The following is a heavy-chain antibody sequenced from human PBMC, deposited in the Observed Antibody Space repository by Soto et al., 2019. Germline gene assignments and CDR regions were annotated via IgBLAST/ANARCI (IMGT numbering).Heavy chain of an antibody. CDR2: ISGSGGST. Sequence: GGSLRLSCAASGFTFSSYGMSWVRQAPGKGLEWVSAISGSGGSTYYADSVKGRFTISRDNSKNTLYLQMNSLRAEDTAVYYCAKDARSGYYLYYFDYWGQGTLVTVSS. J-gene: IGHJ4*02. D-gene: IGHD3-22*01. V-gene: IGHV3-23*01. CDR3: AKDARSGYYLYYFDY. CDR1: GFTFSSYG.